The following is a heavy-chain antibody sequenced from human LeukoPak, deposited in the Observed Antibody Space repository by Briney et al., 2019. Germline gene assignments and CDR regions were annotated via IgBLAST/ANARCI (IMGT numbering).Heavy chain of an antibody. J-gene: IGHJ6*03. CDR3: ARDGAESGYNRYYYYYYMDV. CDR1: GYTFIGFY. D-gene: IGHD5-24*01. CDR2: IDPSSGDT. V-gene: IGHV1-2*02. Sequence: ASVKVSRKASGYTFIGFYIHWVRQAPGQGLEWVGWIDPSSGDTKYARRFQGRVTMTRDTLIRTAYMELSSLTSDDTAVYYCARDGAESGYNRYYYYYYMDVWGGGATVTVS.